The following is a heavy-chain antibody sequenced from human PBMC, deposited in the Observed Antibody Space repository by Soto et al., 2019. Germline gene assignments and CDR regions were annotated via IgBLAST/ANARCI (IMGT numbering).Heavy chain of an antibody. J-gene: IGHJ6*02. CDR3: AREMATIRDNYYYGMDV. CDR1: GGSVSSGSYY. D-gene: IGHD5-12*01. CDR2: IYYSGST. V-gene: IGHV4-61*01. Sequence: SETLSLTCTVSGGSVSSGSYYWSWIRQPPGKGLEWIGYIYYSGSTNYNPSLKSRVTISVDTSKNQFSLKLTSVTAADTAVYYCAREMATIRDNYYYGMDVWGQGTTVTVSS.